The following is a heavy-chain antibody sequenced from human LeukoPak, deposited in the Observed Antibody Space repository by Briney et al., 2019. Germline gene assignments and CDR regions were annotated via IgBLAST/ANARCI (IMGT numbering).Heavy chain of an antibody. CDR1: GYTFTGYY. CDR2: INPNSGGT. J-gene: IGHJ4*02. V-gene: IGHV1-2*06. D-gene: IGHD1-26*01. Sequence: ASVKVSCKASGYTFTGYYMHWVRQAPGQGLEWMGRINPNSGGTNYARKSQGRVTMTRDTSISTAYMELSRLRSDDTAVYYCSLVGAINYFDYWGQGTLVTVSS. CDR3: SLVGAINYFDY.